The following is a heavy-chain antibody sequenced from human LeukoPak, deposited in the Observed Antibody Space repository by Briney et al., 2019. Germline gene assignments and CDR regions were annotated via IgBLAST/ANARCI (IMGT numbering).Heavy chain of an antibody. CDR1: GFSLSRYS. Sequence: GGPLRLSCAASGFSLSRYSVNCVREAPGEGREGVSSIRSRRRYIHYADSVRGRFTISREHEKKSLYMQMNSLRAEDTAVYCRGRVRSGRGRAAILYWGQGALVTVSS. CDR2: IRSRRRYI. J-gene: IGHJ4*02. CDR3: GRVRSGRGRAAILY. V-gene: IGHV3-21*01. D-gene: IGHD3-10*01.